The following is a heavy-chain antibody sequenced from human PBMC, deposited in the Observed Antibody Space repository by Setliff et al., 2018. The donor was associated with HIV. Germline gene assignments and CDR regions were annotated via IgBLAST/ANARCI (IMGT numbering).Heavy chain of an antibody. D-gene: IGHD1-26*01. V-gene: IGHV5-51*01. CDR1: GYSFTSYW. J-gene: IGHJ3*02. CDR2: IYPGDSDT. CDR3: ARFWNSGSYRDAFDI. Sequence: GESLKISCKGSGYSFTSYWIGWVRQMPGKGLEWMVIIYPGDSDTKYSPSFQGQVTISADKSISTAYLQWSSLKASDSAMYYCARFWNSGSYRDAFDIWGQGTMVTVS.